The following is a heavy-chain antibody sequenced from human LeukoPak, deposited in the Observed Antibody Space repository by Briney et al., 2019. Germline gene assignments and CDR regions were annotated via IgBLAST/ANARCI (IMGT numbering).Heavy chain of an antibody. V-gene: IGHV2-70*11. CDR2: VDWDDDK. CDR3: ARTKYYYDSRYYFDY. Sequence: SGPTLVNPTQTLTLTCTFSGFSLSTSGMCVSWIRQPPGKALEWLARVDWDDDKYYSTSLKTRLTISKDTSKNQVVLTMTNMDPVDTATYYCARTKYYYDSRYYFDYWGQGTLVTVSS. D-gene: IGHD3-22*01. CDR1: GFSLSTSGMC. J-gene: IGHJ4*02.